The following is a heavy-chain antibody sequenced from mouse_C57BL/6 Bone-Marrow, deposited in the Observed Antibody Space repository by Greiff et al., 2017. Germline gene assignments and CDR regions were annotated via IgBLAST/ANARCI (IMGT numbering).Heavy chain of an antibody. CDR3: TSPVVADLDY. Sequence: VQLQQSGAELVRPGASVKLSCTASGFNIKDDYMHWVKQRPEQGLEWIGWIDPENGDTEYASKFQGKATITADTSSNTAYLQLSSLTSEDTAVYYCTSPVVADLDYWGQGTTLTVSS. J-gene: IGHJ2*01. CDR2: IDPENGDT. CDR1: GFNIKDDY. D-gene: IGHD1-1*01. V-gene: IGHV14-4*01.